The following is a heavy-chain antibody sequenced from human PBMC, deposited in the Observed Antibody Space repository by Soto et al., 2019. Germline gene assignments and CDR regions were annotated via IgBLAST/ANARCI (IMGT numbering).Heavy chain of an antibody. V-gene: IGHV3-23*01. D-gene: IGHD2-8*01. CDR1: GFTFSSYA. CDR3: AKNGLDNSPSAIDS. Sequence: EVQLLESGGGLVQPGGSLRLSCAASGFTFSSYAMSWVRQAPGKGLEWVSGITGSGRDTYYADSVKGRFTISRGNSKNMVFLQMNSLRAEDTALYYCAKNGLDNSPSAIDSWGPGTLVTVSS. J-gene: IGHJ4*02. CDR2: ITGSGRDT.